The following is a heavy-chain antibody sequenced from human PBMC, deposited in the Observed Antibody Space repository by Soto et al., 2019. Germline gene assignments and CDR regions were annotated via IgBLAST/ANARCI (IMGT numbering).Heavy chain of an antibody. Sequence: QVQLQESGPELVKPSGTLCLTCGVFGGSISNSNWWTWVRQPPGKGLEWIGEIFHSGSTNYNSSLMSRVSISLDQVNNQFSLKLTSVTAADTAVYYCAHRPIVGAAIWGQGTLVTVSS. J-gene: IGHJ4*02. CDR1: GGSISNSNW. CDR2: IFHSGST. D-gene: IGHD1-26*01. V-gene: IGHV4-4*02. CDR3: AHRPIVGAAI.